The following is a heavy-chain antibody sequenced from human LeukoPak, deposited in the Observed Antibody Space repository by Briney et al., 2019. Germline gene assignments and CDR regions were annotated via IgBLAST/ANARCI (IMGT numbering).Heavy chain of an antibody. Sequence: SETLSLTCTVSGGSISSYYWSWIRQPPGKGLEWIGYIYYSGSTNYNPSLKSRVTISVDTSKNQFSLKLSSVTAADTAVYYCASHYDSSGYYYEYYYYYMDVWGKGTTVTVSS. CDR2: IYYSGST. V-gene: IGHV4-59*08. CDR1: GGSISSYY. J-gene: IGHJ6*03. D-gene: IGHD3-22*01. CDR3: ASHYDSSGYYYEYYYYYMDV.